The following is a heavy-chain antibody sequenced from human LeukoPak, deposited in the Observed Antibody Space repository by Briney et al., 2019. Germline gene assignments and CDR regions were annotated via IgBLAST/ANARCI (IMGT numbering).Heavy chain of an antibody. Sequence: GGSLRLSCAASGFTFSSYWMSWVRQAPGKGLEWVANIKQDGSEKYYVDSVKGRFTISRDNAKNSLYLQMNSLRAEDTAVYYCARDVGSGWYGDDYWGQGTLVTVSS. V-gene: IGHV3-7*03. CDR1: GFTFSSYW. J-gene: IGHJ4*02. CDR3: ARDVGSGWYGDDY. CDR2: IKQDGSEK. D-gene: IGHD6-19*01.